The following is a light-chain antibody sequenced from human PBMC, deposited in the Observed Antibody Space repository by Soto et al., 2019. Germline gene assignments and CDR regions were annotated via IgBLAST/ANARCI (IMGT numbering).Light chain of an antibody. V-gene: IGKV3-20*01. CDR2: GTS. CDR3: QQYGNSPPYS. CDR1: QSVSTTY. Sequence: EIVLTQSPGSLSLSPGEGATLSCRASQSVSTTYLAWYQQKPGQAPRLVIYGTSSRAAGIPDRFRGSGSGTDFTLSISSLEPEDFGVYYCQQYGNSPPYSFGQRTKLEIK. J-gene: IGKJ2*03.